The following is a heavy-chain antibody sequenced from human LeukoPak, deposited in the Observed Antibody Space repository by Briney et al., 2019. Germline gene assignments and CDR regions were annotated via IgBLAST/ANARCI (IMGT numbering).Heavy chain of an antibody. CDR3: AGARITDYYDSSGYYSLFH. CDR1: GYTFTGYY. CDR2: INPNSGGT. J-gene: IGHJ4*02. V-gene: IGHV1-2*06. Sequence: ASVKVSCKASGYTFTGYYMHWVRQAPGQGLEWMGRINPNSGGTNYAQKFQGRVTMTRDTAISTAYMELSRLRSDDTAVYYCAGARITDYYDSSGYYSLFHWGQGTLVTVSS. D-gene: IGHD3-22*01.